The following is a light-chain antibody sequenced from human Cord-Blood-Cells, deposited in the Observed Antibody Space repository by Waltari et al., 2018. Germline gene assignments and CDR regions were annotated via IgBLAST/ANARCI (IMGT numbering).Light chain of an antibody. CDR3: QQYNNWPGLT. V-gene: IGKV3-15*01. Sequence: EIVMTQSPATLSVSPGERATLSCRASQSVSSNLACYQQKPGQAPRLLIYGASTRATGIPARFSGSGSGTEFTLTISSLQSEDFAVYYCQQYNNWPGLTFGGGTKVEIK. CDR2: GAS. CDR1: QSVSSN. J-gene: IGKJ4*01.